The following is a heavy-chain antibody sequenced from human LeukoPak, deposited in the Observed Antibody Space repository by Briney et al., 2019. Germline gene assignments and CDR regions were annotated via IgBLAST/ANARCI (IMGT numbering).Heavy chain of an antibody. CDR3: AREYTTGTTGMGFDY. Sequence: GRSLRLSCAASGFTFSSYVMHWVRQAPGKGLEWVAVIWHDGRNQYYADSVRGRFTISRDNSKNTLYLQMNSLRAEDTAVYYCAREYTTGTTGMGFDYWGQGTLVTVSS. J-gene: IGHJ4*02. D-gene: IGHD4-17*01. V-gene: IGHV3-33*08. CDR2: IWHDGRNQ. CDR1: GFTFSSYV.